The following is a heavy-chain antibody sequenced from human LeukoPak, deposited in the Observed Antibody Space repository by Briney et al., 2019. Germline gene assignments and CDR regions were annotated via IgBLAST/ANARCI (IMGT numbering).Heavy chain of an antibody. CDR1: GFTFSSYW. Sequence: GGSLRLSCAASGFTFSSYWMSWVRQAPGKGLEWVAFIRYDGSNTYYGDSVKGRFTISRDNSKNTLYLQMSSLRAEDTAVYYCAKERYCSGGNCYPDDSWGQGTLVTVSS. J-gene: IGHJ4*02. V-gene: IGHV3-30*02. CDR3: AKERYCSGGNCYPDDS. CDR2: IRYDGSNT. D-gene: IGHD2-15*01.